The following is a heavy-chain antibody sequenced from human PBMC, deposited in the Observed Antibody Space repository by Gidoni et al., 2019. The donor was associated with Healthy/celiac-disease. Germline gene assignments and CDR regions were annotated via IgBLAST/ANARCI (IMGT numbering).Heavy chain of an antibody. CDR3: AREPRTYYYGSGSFLGHYGMDV. J-gene: IGHJ6*02. D-gene: IGHD3-10*01. Sequence: EVQLVESGGGLVQPGGSLRLSCAASGFTFRSYWMHWVRQAPGKGLVWVSRINSDGSSTSYADSVKGRFTISRDNAKNTLYLQMNSLRAEDTAVYYCAREPRTYYYGSGSFLGHYGMDVWGQGTTVTVSS. CDR1: GFTFRSYW. V-gene: IGHV3-74*01. CDR2: INSDGSST.